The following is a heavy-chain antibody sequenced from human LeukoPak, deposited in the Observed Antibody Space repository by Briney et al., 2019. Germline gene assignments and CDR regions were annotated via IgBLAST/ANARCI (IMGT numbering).Heavy chain of an antibody. CDR3: ARAPREYQLLWSAFGI. V-gene: IGHV1-69*01. D-gene: IGHD2-2*01. CDR2: IIPIFGTA. CDR1: GGTFSSYA. J-gene: IGHJ3*02. Sequence: GSSVKVSCKASGGTFSSYAIIWVRQAPGQGLEWMGGIIPIFGTANYAQKFQGRVTITADESTSTAYMELSSLRSEDTAVYYCARAPREYQLLWSAFGIWGRGTMVTVSS.